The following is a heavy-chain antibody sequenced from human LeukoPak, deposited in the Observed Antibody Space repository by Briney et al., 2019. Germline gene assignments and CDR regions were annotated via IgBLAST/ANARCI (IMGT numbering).Heavy chain of an antibody. V-gene: IGHV3-74*01. CDR2: INSEGSST. Sequence: GGSLRLSCAASGITFSSYWMHWVRQAPGKGLVWVSRINSEGSSTTYADSVKGRFTISRDNAKNTLYLQMNSLRAEDTAVYYCAKARIVGATVASVDYWGQGTLVTVSS. CDR1: GITFSSYW. CDR3: AKARIVGATVASVDY. D-gene: IGHD1-26*01. J-gene: IGHJ4*02.